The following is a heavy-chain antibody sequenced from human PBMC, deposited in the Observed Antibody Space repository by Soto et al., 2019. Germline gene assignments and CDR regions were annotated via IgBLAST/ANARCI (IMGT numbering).Heavy chain of an antibody. CDR2: IDHDGPT. Sequence: EVQLVESGGGLVQPGESLRLSCAGSGFTFSNYWMHWVRQAPGKGLEWVSRIDHDGPTDYADSVRGRFTISRDNAENTLYLQMNSLRPEDTAVYYCVRDSHGDYWGQGTLVTVSS. V-gene: IGHV3-74*01. CDR1: GFTFSNYW. CDR3: VRDSHGDY. J-gene: IGHJ4*02.